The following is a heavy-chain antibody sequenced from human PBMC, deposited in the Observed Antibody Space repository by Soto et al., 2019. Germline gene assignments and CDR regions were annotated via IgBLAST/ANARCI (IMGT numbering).Heavy chain of an antibody. CDR1: GFTFTDFY. J-gene: IGHJ4*02. D-gene: IGHD2-21*02. V-gene: IGHV3-7*03. Sequence: EVQLVQSGGGLVQPGGSLRLSCVGSGFTFTDFYMNWVRQAPGKGLECVANIRPDGTETNYVESVRGRFTTSRDNAKNSLFLQMNSLRADDTALYYCAGWWGQDYNYWGQGILVTVSS. CDR2: IRPDGTET. CDR3: AGWWGQDYNY.